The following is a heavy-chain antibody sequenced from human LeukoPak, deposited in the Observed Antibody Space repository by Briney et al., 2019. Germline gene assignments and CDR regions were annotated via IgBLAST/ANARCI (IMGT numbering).Heavy chain of an antibody. J-gene: IGHJ6*03. CDR1: GGSISSYY. CDR3: ARTRNYYYYMDV. V-gene: IGHV4-59*08. Sequence: PSETQSLTCTVSGGSISSYYWSWIRQPPGKGLEWIGYIYYSGSTNYNPSLKSRVTISVDTSKNQFSLKLSSVTAADTAVYYCARTRNYYYYMDVWGKGTTVTVSS. CDR2: IYYSGST.